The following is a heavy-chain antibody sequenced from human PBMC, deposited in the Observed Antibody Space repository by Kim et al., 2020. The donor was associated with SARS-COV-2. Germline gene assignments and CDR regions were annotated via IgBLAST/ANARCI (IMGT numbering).Heavy chain of an antibody. CDR1: GGSISSSFYY. CDR2: ISYSGST. J-gene: IGHJ5*02. V-gene: IGHV4-39*01. CDR3: AGQYHYDGIKWFDP. D-gene: IGHD3-22*01. Sequence: SETLSLTCTVSGGSISSSFYYWGWIHQPPGKGLEWIGSISYSGSTYYNPSLKSRVTISVDTSKSQFSLKVYSVTAADTAVYYCAGQYHYDGIKWFDPWGQGTLVTVSS.